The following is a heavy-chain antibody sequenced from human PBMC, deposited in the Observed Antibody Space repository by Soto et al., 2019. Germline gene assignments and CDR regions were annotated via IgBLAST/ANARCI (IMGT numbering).Heavy chain of an antibody. V-gene: IGHV3-23*01. CDR3: VKGGSYLPFDGFDI. CDR2: ISGSGGST. D-gene: IGHD1-26*01. J-gene: IGHJ3*02. CDR1: GFSFGSYA. Sequence: EVQLLESGGGLGQPGGSLRLSCAASGFSFGSYAMSWVRQAPGKGLEWVSGISGSGGSTYYADPVKGRFTISRDNSKNTLYLQMNSLRAEDTAVYYCVKGGSYLPFDGFDIWGQGTMVTVSS.